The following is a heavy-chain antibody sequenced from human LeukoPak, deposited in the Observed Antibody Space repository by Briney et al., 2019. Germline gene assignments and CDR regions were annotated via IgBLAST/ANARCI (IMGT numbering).Heavy chain of an antibody. J-gene: IGHJ6*02. Sequence: ASVKVSCKASGYTFTDYYVHWVRQAPGQGLEWMGRINAKSGDTNAAQRFQGRVTMTRVTSITTAYLELSRLRSDDTAVYYCARDELYNGYYSVKYHYNGMDVWGQGTTVTVSS. D-gene: IGHD3-3*01. CDR1: GYTFTDYY. CDR2: INAKSGDT. V-gene: IGHV1-2*06. CDR3: ARDELYNGYYSVKYHYNGMDV.